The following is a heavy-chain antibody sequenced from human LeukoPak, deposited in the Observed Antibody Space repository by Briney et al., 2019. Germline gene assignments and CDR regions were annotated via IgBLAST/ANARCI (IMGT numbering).Heavy chain of an antibody. CDR3: ARDDFWSGGAFDI. CDR1: GGSISSYY. V-gene: IGHV4-59*01. CDR2: IYYSGST. D-gene: IGHD3-3*01. Sequence: SETLSLTCTVSGGSISSYYWSWIRQPPGKGLEWIGYIYYSGSTNYNPSLKSRVTISVDTSKNQFSLKLSSVTAADTAVYYCARDDFWSGGAFDIWGQGTMVTVSS. J-gene: IGHJ3*02.